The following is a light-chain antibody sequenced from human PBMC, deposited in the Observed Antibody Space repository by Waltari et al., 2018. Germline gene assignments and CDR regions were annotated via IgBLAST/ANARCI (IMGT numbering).Light chain of an antibody. CDR3: SSYTSSSTWV. J-gene: IGLJ3*02. CDR2: DVD. CDR1: TNNILGDNH. Sequence: QSALTPPASVSGSPGQSITISCTAATNNILGDNHVSWYQQHPGKAPKVMIYDVDNMPSGVSHRFSGSRSGNTASLIISGLQAEDEADYYCSSYTSSSTWVFGGGTKLTVL. V-gene: IGLV2-14*03.